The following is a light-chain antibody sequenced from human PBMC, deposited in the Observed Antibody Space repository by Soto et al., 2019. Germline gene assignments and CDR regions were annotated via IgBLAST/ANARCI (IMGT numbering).Light chain of an antibody. Sequence: DIQMTQSPSSLSASVGDRVTITCRATQSINTYLNWYHQKPGKAPKLLIYDASFLQSGVPSRFSGSGSGTEFTLTISSLQPDDFATYYCQQYNSYYTFGQGTRLEIK. J-gene: IGKJ5*01. CDR2: DAS. V-gene: IGKV1-5*01. CDR1: QSINTY. CDR3: QQYNSYYT.